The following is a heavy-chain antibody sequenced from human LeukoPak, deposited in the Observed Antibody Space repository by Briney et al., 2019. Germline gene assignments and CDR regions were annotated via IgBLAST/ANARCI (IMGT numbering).Heavy chain of an antibody. Sequence: GGSLRLSCEGSAFIFSGHWMNWVRQTPGKGLEWVASIKEDGSERQYVDSVKGRFSISRDNTKGSLFLQLNSLRAEDTAVYYCARGGSGWYYFDYWGQGTLVTVSS. V-gene: IGHV3-7*03. CDR3: ARGGSGWYYFDY. D-gene: IGHD6-19*01. J-gene: IGHJ4*02. CDR1: AFIFSGHW. CDR2: IKEDGSER.